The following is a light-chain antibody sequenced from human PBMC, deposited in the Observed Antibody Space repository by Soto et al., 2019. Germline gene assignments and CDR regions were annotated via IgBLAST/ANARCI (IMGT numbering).Light chain of an antibody. CDR3: TSYTSSSTSYV. CDR1: SSDVGGYNY. V-gene: IGLV2-14*01. CDR2: EVS. J-gene: IGLJ1*01. Sequence: QSALTQPASVSGSPGQSITISCTGTSSDVGGYNYVSWYQQHPGKAPKLMIYEVSNRPLGVSNRFSGSKSGNTASLTISGLQAEDEADYYCTSYTSSSTSYVFGSGTKVTAL.